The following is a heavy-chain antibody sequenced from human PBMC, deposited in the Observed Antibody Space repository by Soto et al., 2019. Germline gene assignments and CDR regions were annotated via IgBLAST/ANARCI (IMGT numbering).Heavy chain of an antibody. CDR1: GFTFTSSA. Sequence: GASVKVSCKASGFTFTSSAVQWVRQARGQRLEWIGWIVVGSGNTNYAQKFQERVTITRDMSTSTAYMELSSLRSEDTAVYYCAADRRSYGITWFDPWGQGTLVTVSS. V-gene: IGHV1-58*01. D-gene: IGHD5-18*01. J-gene: IGHJ5*02. CDR3: AADRRSYGITWFDP. CDR2: IVVGSGNT.